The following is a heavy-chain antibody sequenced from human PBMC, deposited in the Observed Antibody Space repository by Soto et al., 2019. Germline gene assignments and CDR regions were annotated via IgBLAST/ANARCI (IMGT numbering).Heavy chain of an antibody. CDR2: VSFDGSHK. CDR1: GFTFSSYA. D-gene: IGHD3-3*01. J-gene: IGHJ5*01. CDR3: AKLGDAVSGYFDF. Sequence: GGSLRLSCAASGFTFSSYAIHWVRQAPGKGLEWVADVSFDGSHKTYAVPVRGRFTISRDNSKKTVYLQMNSLRAEDTALYYCAKLGDAVSGYFDFWGQGTQVTVSS. V-gene: IGHV3-30*18.